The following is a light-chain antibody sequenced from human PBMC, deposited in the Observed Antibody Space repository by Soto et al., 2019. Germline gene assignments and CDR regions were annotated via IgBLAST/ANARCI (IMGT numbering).Light chain of an antibody. CDR3: LLAYSGGRV. CDR1: DGPVTSYHY. Sequence: QAVVTQEPSLTVSPGGTVTLTCGSSDGPVTSYHYPYWYQQRPGQVPRTLIYDTTNRQSWAPARFSGSLVGVKAALTLSGAQHEDEADYYCLLAYSGGRVFGGGTKLTVL. J-gene: IGLJ2*01. CDR2: DTT. V-gene: IGLV7-46*01.